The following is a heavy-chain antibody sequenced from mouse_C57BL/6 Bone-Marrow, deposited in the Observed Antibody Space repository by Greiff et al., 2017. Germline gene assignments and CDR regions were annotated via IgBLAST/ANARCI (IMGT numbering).Heavy chain of an antibody. CDR2: IWWDDDK. J-gene: IGHJ1*03. Sequence: QVTLKVSGPGILQPSQTLSLTCSFSGFSLSTFGMGVGWIRQPSGKGLEWLAHIWWDDDKYYNPALKSRLTISKDTSKNQVFLKIANVDTADTATYYCARIASDSNYFYWYFDVWGTGTTVTVAS. V-gene: IGHV8-8*01. CDR1: GFSLSTFGMG. D-gene: IGHD2-5*01. CDR3: ARIASDSNYFYWYFDV.